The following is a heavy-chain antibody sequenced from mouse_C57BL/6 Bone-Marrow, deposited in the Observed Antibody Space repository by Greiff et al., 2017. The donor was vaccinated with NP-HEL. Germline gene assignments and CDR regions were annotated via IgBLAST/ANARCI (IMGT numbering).Heavy chain of an antibody. J-gene: IGHJ1*03. Sequence: VQLQQSGPELVKPGASVKISCKASGYSFTGYYMNWVKQSPEKSLEWIGEINPSTGGTTYNQKFKAKATLTVDNSSSTAYMQLKSLTSEDSAVYYCARGDYGSSPYWYFDVWGTGTTVTVSS. CDR2: INPSTGGT. CDR3: ARGDYGSSPYWYFDV. D-gene: IGHD1-1*01. CDR1: GYSFTGYY. V-gene: IGHV1-42*01.